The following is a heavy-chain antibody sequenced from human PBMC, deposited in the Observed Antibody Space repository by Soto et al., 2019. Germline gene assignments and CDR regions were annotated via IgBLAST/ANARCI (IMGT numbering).Heavy chain of an antibody. J-gene: IGHJ5*01. CDR1: GGSFSGYY. CDR3: ARGRNCDYVWGIFGTIDA. D-gene: IGHD3-16*01. Sequence: SGALSLTCAAYGGSFSGYYLSWIRQPPGKGLEWIGEINHRGSTNYNPSHKSRVTISLNTSKNQFTLILGSVTAAYTSVYYCARGRNCDYVWGIFGTIDAWGQGASVTVSS. V-gene: IGHV4-34*01. CDR2: INHRGST.